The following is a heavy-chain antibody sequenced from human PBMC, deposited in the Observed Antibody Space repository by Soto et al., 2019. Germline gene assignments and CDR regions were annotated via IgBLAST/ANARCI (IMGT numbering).Heavy chain of an antibody. CDR1: GLTFSSYA. Sequence: QVQLVESGGGVVQPGRSLRLSCAASGLTFSSYAMSWVRQAPGKGLEWVAATSYDGDNRYYADSVKGRFTISRDNSKNTLDLQMNSLRAEDTAVYYCAGVYYGGDSVNNYWGQETLVTVSS. J-gene: IGHJ4*02. CDR2: TSYDGDNR. D-gene: IGHD4-17*01. V-gene: IGHV3-30-3*01. CDR3: AGVYYGGDSVNNY.